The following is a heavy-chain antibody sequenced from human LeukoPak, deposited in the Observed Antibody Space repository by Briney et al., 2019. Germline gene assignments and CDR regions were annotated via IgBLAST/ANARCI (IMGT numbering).Heavy chain of an antibody. Sequence: SGPALVTPTQTLTLTCTFSGFSLSTSGMCVSWIRQPPGKALEWLALIDWDDGKYYSTSLKTRLTISKDTSKNQVVLTMTNMDPVDTATYYCARIRAGSGSYYGTIDYWGQGTLVTVSS. CDR2: IDWDDGK. CDR3: ARIRAGSGSYYGTIDY. J-gene: IGHJ4*02. D-gene: IGHD3-10*01. V-gene: IGHV2-70*01. CDR1: GFSLSTSGMC.